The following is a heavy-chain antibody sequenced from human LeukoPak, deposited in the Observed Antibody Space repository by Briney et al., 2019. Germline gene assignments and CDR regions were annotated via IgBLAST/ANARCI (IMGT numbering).Heavy chain of an antibody. J-gene: IGHJ6*03. Sequence: GGSLRLSCAASGFTFSTYTVTWVRQAPGKGLEWVSSISSSSSYIYYADSVKGRFIISRDNAKNSLYLQMNSLRAEDTAVYYCAKGPVVRTEDFYNYYMDVWGKGTTVTVSS. CDR3: AKGPVVRTEDFYNYYMDV. V-gene: IGHV3-21*01. D-gene: IGHD2-2*01. CDR2: ISSSSSYI. CDR1: GFTFSTYT.